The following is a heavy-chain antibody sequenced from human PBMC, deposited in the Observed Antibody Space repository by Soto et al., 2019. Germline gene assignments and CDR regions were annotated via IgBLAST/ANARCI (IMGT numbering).Heavy chain of an antibody. CDR3: ARERTGDPTFFDY. CDR1: GGSISSGGYY. CDR2: IYYSGST. Sequence: SETLSLTCTVSGGSISSGGYYWSWIRQHPGKGLEWIGYIYYSGSTYYNPSLKSRVTISVDTSKKQFSLKLTSVTAADTAVYYCARERTGDPTFFDYWGRGTLVTVSS. J-gene: IGHJ4*02. D-gene: IGHD3-16*01. V-gene: IGHV4-31*03.